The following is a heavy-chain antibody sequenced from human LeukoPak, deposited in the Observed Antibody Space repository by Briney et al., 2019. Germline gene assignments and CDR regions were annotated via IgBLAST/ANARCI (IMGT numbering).Heavy chain of an antibody. J-gene: IGHJ3*02. Sequence: GASVKVSCKASGYTFTSYDINWVRQATGQGLEWMGWINPNSGGTNYAQKFQGWVTMTRDTSISTAYMELSRLRSDDTAVYYCARGAYYYDSSGHDAFDIWGQGTMVTVSS. CDR2: INPNSGGT. V-gene: IGHV1-2*04. CDR1: GYTFTSYD. CDR3: ARGAYYYDSSGHDAFDI. D-gene: IGHD3-22*01.